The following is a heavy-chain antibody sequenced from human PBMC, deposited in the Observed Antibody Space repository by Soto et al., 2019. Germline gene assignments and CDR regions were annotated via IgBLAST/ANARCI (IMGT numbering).Heavy chain of an antibody. D-gene: IGHD3-3*01. J-gene: IGHJ6*02. CDR1: GFTFSSYG. CDR2: ISYDGSNK. V-gene: IGHV3-30*18. Sequence: GGSLRLSCAASGFTFSSYGMHWVRQAPGKGLEWVAVISYDGSNKYYADSVKGRFTISRDNSKNTLYLQMNSLRAEDTAVYYCAKDRYDFWSGYNYYYGMDVWGQGTTVTVSS. CDR3: AKDRYDFWSGYNYYYGMDV.